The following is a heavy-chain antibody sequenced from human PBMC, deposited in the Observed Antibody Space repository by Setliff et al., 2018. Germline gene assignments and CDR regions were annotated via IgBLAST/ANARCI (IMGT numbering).Heavy chain of an antibody. CDR3: AKLVWLTTWYYMDV. CDR1: GFTFSNYA. J-gene: IGHJ6*03. V-gene: IGHV3-23*01. Sequence: PGGSLRLSCAASGFTFSNYAMSWVRQAPGKGLEWVSTISDSGGSTYYADSVKGRFTISRDNSKNTLYLQMNSLRAEDTAVYYCAKLVWLTTWYYMDVWGKGTTVTVSS. CDR2: ISDSGGST. D-gene: IGHD5-18*01.